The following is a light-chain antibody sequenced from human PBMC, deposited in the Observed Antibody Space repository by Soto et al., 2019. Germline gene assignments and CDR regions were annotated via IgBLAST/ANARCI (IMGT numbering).Light chain of an antibody. CDR1: SSNIGAGYD. J-gene: IGLJ2*01. V-gene: IGLV1-40*01. CDR2: NNS. CDR3: QSYDSSLSGHVV. Sequence: QSVLTQPPSVSGAPGQRVTISCTGSSSNIGAGYDVHWYQQLPGTAPKLLIYNNSNRPSGVPDRFSGSKSGTSASLAITWLQAEDEADYYCQSYDSSLSGHVVFGGGTKLTVL.